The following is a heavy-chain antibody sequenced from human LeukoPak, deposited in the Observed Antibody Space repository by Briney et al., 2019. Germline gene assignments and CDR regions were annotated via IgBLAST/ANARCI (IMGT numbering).Heavy chain of an antibody. CDR3: AQTTLLNGHAFDI. V-gene: IGHV4-59*08. CDR2: IYNNRNT. CDR1: GGSISNYY. J-gene: IGHJ3*02. D-gene: IGHD1-1*01. Sequence: SETLSLTCTVSGGSISNYYWSWIRQSPGKGLEWIGYIYNNRNTNYNPSLKSRVTISVDTSKNQFSLKLRSVTAADTAVYYCAQTTLLNGHAFDIWGQGTMVTVSS.